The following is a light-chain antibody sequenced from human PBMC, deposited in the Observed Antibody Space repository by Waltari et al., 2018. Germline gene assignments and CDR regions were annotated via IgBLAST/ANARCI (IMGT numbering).Light chain of an antibody. Sequence: DILLTQSTTSLSASLGDRVTITCQASQHIRNYLNWYQRKTGKAPNILIYDASDLEPGVPLRFSGTGYVASFTLTISSLQPEDVATYYCQQFDAFPYTFGQGTNLQIK. CDR1: QHIRNY. J-gene: IGKJ2*01. CDR3: QQFDAFPYT. CDR2: DAS. V-gene: IGKV1-33*01.